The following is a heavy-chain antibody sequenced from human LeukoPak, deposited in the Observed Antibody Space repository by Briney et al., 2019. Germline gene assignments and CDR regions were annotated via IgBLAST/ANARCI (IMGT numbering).Heavy chain of an antibody. Sequence: PGCSLRLSCEDSGFSLRSYDMRWVPQAPAKGQKWVSGIRGSGGSTFYADSVKGRFTISRDNSKNTLNLLMNSLRAEDTDVYYCAKSQLVGATYALDIWGQGTVVTVSS. V-gene: IGHV3-23*01. CDR1: GFSLRSYD. J-gene: IGHJ3*02. D-gene: IGHD1-26*01. CDR2: IRGSGGST. CDR3: AKSQLVGATYALDI.